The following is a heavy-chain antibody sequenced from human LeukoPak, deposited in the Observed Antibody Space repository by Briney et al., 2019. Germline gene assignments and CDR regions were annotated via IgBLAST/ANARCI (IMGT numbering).Heavy chain of an antibody. CDR1: GFPFSNYA. Sequence: GGSLRLSCAASGFPFSNYAMSWVRQAPGKGLDWVSAIGGSGGSTYYTDSVKGRFTISRDNSKNTLYLQMNSLRAEDTAVYYCAKASSWYGYFQHWGQGTLVTVSS. CDR2: IGGSGGST. V-gene: IGHV3-23*01. J-gene: IGHJ1*01. CDR3: AKASSWYGYFQH. D-gene: IGHD6-13*01.